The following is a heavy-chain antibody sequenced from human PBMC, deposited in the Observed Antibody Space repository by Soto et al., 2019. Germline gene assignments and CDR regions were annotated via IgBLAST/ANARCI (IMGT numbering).Heavy chain of an antibody. CDR2: IKSKTDGGTT. V-gene: IGHV3-15*01. J-gene: IGHJ3*02. Sequence: GGSLRLSCAASGFTFSNAWMSWVRQAPGKGLEWVGRIKSKTDGGTTDYAAPVKGRFTISRDDSKNTLYLQMNSLKTDDTAVYYCTTDQVGDDAFDIWGQGTMVTVSS. CDR1: GFTFSNAW. D-gene: IGHD1-26*01. CDR3: TTDQVGDDAFDI.